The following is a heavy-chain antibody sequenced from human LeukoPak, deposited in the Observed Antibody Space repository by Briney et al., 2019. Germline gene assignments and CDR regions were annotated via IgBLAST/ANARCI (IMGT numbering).Heavy chain of an antibody. D-gene: IGHD6-13*01. CDR2: IRYDGSKK. CDR3: AKDFQQQLVGLHWFDP. V-gene: IGHV3-30*02. Sequence: PGGSLRLSCAASGFTFSNYGMHWVRQAPGRGLEWVAFIRYDGSKKYYADSVKGRFTISKDNSKNTLSLQMDSLRPADTAVYYCAKDFQQQLVGLHWFDPWGQGDLVTVSS. J-gene: IGHJ5*02. CDR1: GFTFSNYG.